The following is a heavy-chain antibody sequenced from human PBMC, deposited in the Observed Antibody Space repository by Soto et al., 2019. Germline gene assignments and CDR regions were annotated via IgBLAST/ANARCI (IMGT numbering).Heavy chain of an antibody. V-gene: IGHV4-34*01. J-gene: IGHJ4*02. CDR1: GGSFSGYY. CDR3: ATRPGDTAMVKSPGDDY. D-gene: IGHD5-18*01. Sequence: QVQLQQWGAGLLKPSETLSLTCAVYGGSFSGYYWSWIRQPPGKGLEWIGEINHSGSTNYNPSLKSRVTISVDTSKNQFSLKLSSVTAADTAVYYCATRPGDTAMVKSPGDDYWGQGTLVTVSS. CDR2: INHSGST.